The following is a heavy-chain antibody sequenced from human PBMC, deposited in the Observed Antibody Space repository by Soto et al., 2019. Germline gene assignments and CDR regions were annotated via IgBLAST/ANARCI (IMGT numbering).Heavy chain of an antibody. J-gene: IGHJ6*02. D-gene: IGHD4-17*01. V-gene: IGHV3-30*18. Sequence: GGSLRLSCAASGFTFSSYGMHWVRQAPGKGLEWVAVISYDGSNKYYAESVKGRFTISRDNSKNTLYLQMNSLRAEDTAVYYCAKTSGPDYGGNGDYYYYGMDVWGQGTTVTVSS. CDR2: ISYDGSNK. CDR3: AKTSGPDYGGNGDYYYYGMDV. CDR1: GFTFSSYG.